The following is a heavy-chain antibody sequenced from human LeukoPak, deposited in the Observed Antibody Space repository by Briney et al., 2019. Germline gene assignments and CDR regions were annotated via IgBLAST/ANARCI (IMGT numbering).Heavy chain of an antibody. CDR2: IYSGGST. V-gene: IGHV3-53*04. CDR3: ARGGRDGYNDY. Sequence: GGSLRLSCAASGFTVSSNYMSWVRQAPGKGLEWVSVIYSGGSTYYADSVKGRFNIYRQNSKNTLYLQMNSLRAEDTAVYYCARGGRDGYNDYWGQGTLVTVSS. D-gene: IGHD5-24*01. J-gene: IGHJ4*02. CDR1: GFTVSSNY.